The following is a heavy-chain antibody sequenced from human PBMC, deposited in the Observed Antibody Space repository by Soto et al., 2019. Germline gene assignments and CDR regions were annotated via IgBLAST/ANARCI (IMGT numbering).Heavy chain of an antibody. CDR1: GGSISSGDYY. Sequence: SETLSLTCTVSGGSISSGDYYWCWIRQPPGKGLEWIWYIYYSGSTYYNPYLKSRVTISVDTSKNQYSLKLSSVTAADTAVYYCARAVIVVGVAATGATNWFDPWGQGTLVTVSS. D-gene: IGHD2-15*01. CDR2: IYYSGST. CDR3: ARAVIVVGVAATGATNWFDP. J-gene: IGHJ5*02. V-gene: IGHV4-30-4*01.